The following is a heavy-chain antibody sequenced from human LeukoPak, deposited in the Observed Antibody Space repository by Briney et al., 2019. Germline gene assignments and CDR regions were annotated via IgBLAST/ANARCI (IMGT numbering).Heavy chain of an antibody. J-gene: IGHJ4*02. Sequence: SETLSLTCTFSGGSISSYYWSWIRQPPGKGLEWIGYIYYSGSTNYNPSLKSRVNISVDTSKNQFSLKLSSVTAADTAVYYCATSGRASSWYYFDYWGQGTLVTVSS. V-gene: IGHV4-59*01. CDR3: ATSGRASSWYYFDY. CDR1: GGSISSYY. D-gene: IGHD6-13*01. CDR2: IYYSGST.